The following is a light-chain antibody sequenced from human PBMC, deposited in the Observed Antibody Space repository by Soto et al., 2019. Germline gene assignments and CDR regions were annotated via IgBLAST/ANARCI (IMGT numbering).Light chain of an antibody. CDR2: ATS. J-gene: IGKJ1*01. CDR3: QQGYSSRWT. CDR1: QNIRSY. V-gene: IGKV1-39*01. Sequence: DIQMTQSPSALAASVGDRVTITCRASQNIRSYLNWYQQKPGKAPQLLIYATSSLQTGVPSRFSARRSWTDFSLVISDLQPEDSAAYYCQQGYSSRWTSGRGTKVEI.